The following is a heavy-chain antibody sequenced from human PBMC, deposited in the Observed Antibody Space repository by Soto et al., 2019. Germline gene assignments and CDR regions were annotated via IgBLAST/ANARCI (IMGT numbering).Heavy chain of an antibody. V-gene: IGHV1-18*01. J-gene: IGHJ6*02. CDR1: GYTFTTYG. Sequence: QVQLVQSGVEVKKPGASVKVSCKASGYTFTTYGISWVRQAPGQVLEWMGWISTYKGNTNYAQKFQGRVAMTTDTPTNTVYMELRSLRSDDTAVYYCARDSCSSISCYNPTLYNDYGMDVWGQGTTVTVSS. CDR3: ARDSCSSISCYNPTLYNDYGMDV. CDR2: ISTYKGNT. D-gene: IGHD2-2*01.